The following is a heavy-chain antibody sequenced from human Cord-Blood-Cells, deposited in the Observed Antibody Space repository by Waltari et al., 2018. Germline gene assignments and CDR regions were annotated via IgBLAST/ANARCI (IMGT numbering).Heavy chain of an antibody. CDR3: ARGRGDCSGGSLLECYYYGMDV. J-gene: IGHJ6*02. CDR1: GGSFSGYY. CDR2: INHSGPP. D-gene: IGHD2-15*01. Sequence: QVQLQQWGAGLLKPSETLSLSCAVYGGSFSGYYWSWIRQPPGKGLEWLGEINHSGPPKHHPYLKSRFTISDDPSKNQFSLKLSSVTAADTAVYYCARGRGDCSGGSLLECYYYGMDVWGQGTTVTVSS. V-gene: IGHV4-34*01.